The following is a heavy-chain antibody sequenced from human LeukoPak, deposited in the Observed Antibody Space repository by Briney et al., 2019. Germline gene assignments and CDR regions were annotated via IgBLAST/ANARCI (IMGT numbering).Heavy chain of an antibody. D-gene: IGHD3-9*01. CDR1: GGSISGGGYY. J-gene: IGHJ5*02. CDR2: IYYSGST. V-gene: IGHV4-31*03. Sequence: SETLSLTCTVSGGSISGGGYYWSWIRQHPGKGLEWIGYIYYSGSTYYNPSLKSRVTISVDTSKNQFSLKLSSVTAADTAVYYCARGGDYDILTGYYRFYWFDPWGQGTLVTVSS. CDR3: ARGGDYDILTGYYRFYWFDP.